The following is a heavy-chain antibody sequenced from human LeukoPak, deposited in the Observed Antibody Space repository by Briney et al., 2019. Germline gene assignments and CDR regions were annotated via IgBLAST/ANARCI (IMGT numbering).Heavy chain of an antibody. CDR1: GFTFSGSA. CDR2: IRSKANSYAT. CDR3: AKGFMSSGWYFDY. Sequence: GGSLRLSCATSGFTFSGSAMHWVRQASGKGLEWVGRIRSKANSYATAYAASVKGRFTISRDDSKNTAYLQMNSLKTEDTAVYYCAKGFMSSGWYFDYWGQGTLVTVSS. J-gene: IGHJ4*02. D-gene: IGHD6-19*01. V-gene: IGHV3-73*01.